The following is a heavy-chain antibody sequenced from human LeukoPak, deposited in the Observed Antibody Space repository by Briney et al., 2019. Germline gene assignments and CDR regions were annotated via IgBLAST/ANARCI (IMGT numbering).Heavy chain of an antibody. V-gene: IGHV3-33*01. CDR2: IWHDGSDK. D-gene: IGHD3-10*01. J-gene: IGHJ3*02. CDR1: GFTFDNYV. CDR3: AREYYYGSNSNAFDI. Sequence: GGSLRLSCAASGFTFDNYVMHWVRQAPGKGLEWVAVIWHDGSDKYYANSVKGRFTISRYNSKNTLYVQLNSLRTEDTAVYYCAREYYYGSNSNAFDIWGQGTMVIVSS.